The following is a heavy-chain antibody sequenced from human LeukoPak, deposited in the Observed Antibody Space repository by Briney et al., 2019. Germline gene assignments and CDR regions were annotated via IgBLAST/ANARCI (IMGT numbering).Heavy chain of an antibody. Sequence: SETLSLTCTVPGGSISSYYWSWIRQPPGKGLEWIGYIYATGSTNYNPSLKSRVTISVDTSKNQFSLNLRSVTAADTAVYYCARHGSVRSPLGPWGQGTLVTVSS. CDR3: ARHGSVRSPLGP. V-gene: IGHV4-4*09. CDR2: IYATGST. D-gene: IGHD3-10*01. CDR1: GGSISSYY. J-gene: IGHJ5*02.